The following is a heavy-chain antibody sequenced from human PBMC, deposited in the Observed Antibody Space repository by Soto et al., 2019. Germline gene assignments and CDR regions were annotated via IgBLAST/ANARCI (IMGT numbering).Heavy chain of an antibody. D-gene: IGHD3-10*01. CDR3: AKEGALGLYYFDY. J-gene: IGHJ4*02. Sequence: GGSLRLSCAASGFNFSSYVMSWVRQAPGKGLEWVSTISAGGSSTYYADSVKGRFTISRDNSKNTLYLQMNSLRPEDTAVYYCAKEGALGLYYFDYWGQGTLVTVSS. CDR2: ISAGGSST. CDR1: GFNFSSYV. V-gene: IGHV3-23*01.